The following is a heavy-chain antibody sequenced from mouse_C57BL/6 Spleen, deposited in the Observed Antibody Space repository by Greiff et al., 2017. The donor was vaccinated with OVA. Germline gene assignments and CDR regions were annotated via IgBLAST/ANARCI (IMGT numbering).Heavy chain of an antibody. Sequence: VQLQQSGAELVRPGASVTMSCKASGYTFTDYEMHWVKQTPVHGLEWIGSIDPETGGTAYNQKFKGTAILTADKSSSTAYMELRSLTSEYSASYYCTRGGGTWCAYWGQGTLVTVSA. D-gene: IGHD3-3*01. V-gene: IGHV1-15*01. CDR1: GYTFTDYE. CDR3: TRGGGTWCAY. J-gene: IGHJ3*01. CDR2: IDPETGGT.